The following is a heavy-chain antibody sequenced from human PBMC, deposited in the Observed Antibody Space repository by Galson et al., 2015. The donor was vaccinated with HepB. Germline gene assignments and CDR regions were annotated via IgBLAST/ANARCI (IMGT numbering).Heavy chain of an antibody. CDR2: IWYDGSNL. CDR1: GFSLSTYG. CDR3: ARGPFLLPTEYFDY. V-gene: IGHV3-33*08. Sequence: SLRLSCATSGFSLSTYGMHWVRQAPGKGLEWVAIIWYDGSNLYYGDSVKGRFTISRDTSKNTLYLQMNSLRAEDTAIYYCARGPFLLPTEYFDYWGQGTQVTVAS. D-gene: IGHD2/OR15-2a*01. J-gene: IGHJ4*02.